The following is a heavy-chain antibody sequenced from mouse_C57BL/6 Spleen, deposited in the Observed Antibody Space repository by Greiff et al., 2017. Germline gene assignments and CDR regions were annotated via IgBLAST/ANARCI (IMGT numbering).Heavy chain of an antibody. CDR2: ILPGSGST. Sequence: QVQLQQSGAELMKPGASVKLSCKATGYTFTGYWIEWVKQRPGHGLAWIGEILPGSGSTNYNEKFKGKATFTADTSSNTAYMQLSILTTEDYAIYDCASGYSNDYFDYWGQGTTLTVSS. J-gene: IGHJ2*01. CDR1: GYTFTGYW. CDR3: ASGYSNDYFDY. D-gene: IGHD2-5*01. V-gene: IGHV1-9*01.